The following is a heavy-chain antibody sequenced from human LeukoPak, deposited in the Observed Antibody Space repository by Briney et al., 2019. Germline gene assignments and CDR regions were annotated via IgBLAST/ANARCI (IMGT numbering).Heavy chain of an antibody. V-gene: IGHV3-11*04. J-gene: IGHJ6*03. Sequence: GGSLRLSCAASGFTSSDYYMSWIRQAPGKGLEWVSYISSSGSTIYYADSVKGRFTISRDNAKNSLYLQMNSLRAEDTAVYYCAREDFGVVPPLYYYYMDVWGKGTTVTVSS. D-gene: IGHD3-3*01. CDR3: AREDFGVVPPLYYYYMDV. CDR1: GFTSSDYY. CDR2: ISSSGSTI.